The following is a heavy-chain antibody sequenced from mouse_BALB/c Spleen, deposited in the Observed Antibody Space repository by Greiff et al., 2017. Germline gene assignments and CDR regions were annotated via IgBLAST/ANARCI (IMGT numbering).Heavy chain of an antibody. CDR1: GFSLTSYG. J-gene: IGHJ4*01. V-gene: IGHV2-9*02. CDR2: IWAGGST. CDR3: ARDLGRGYYAMDY. Sequence: VQLQESGPGLVAPSQSLSITCTVSGFSLTSYGVHWVRQPPGKGLEWLGVIWAGGSTNYNSALMSRLSISKDNSKSQVFLKMNSLQTDDTAMYYCARDLGRGYYAMDYWGQGTSVTVSS. D-gene: IGHD4-1*01.